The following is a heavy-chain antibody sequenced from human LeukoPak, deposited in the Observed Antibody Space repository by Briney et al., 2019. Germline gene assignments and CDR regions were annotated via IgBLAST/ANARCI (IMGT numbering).Heavy chain of an antibody. D-gene: IGHD2-2*02. V-gene: IGHV1-18*01. CDR3: ARGLRYLGYCSSTSCYTGWYFDY. CDR1: GYTFTSYG. J-gene: IGHJ4*02. CDR2: ISAYNGNT. Sequence: ASVKVSCKASGYTFTSYGISWVRQAPGQGLEWMGWISAYNGNTNYAQKLQGRVTMTTDTSTSTAYMELRSLRSDDTAVYYCARGLRYLGYCSSTSCYTGWYFDYWGQGTLVTVSS.